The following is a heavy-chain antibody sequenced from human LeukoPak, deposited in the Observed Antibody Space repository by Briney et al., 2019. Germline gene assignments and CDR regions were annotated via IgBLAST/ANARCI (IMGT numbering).Heavy chain of an antibody. D-gene: IGHD3-16*02. CDR1: GYTFTSYG. J-gene: IGHJ4*02. V-gene: IGHV1-18*01. Sequence: GASVKVSCKASGYTFTSYGISWVRQAPGQGLEWMGWISAYNGNTNYAQKLQGRVTMTTDTSTSTAYMELRSLRSDDTAVYYCASFRFEDVWGSYRYFDYWGQGTLVTVSS. CDR2: ISAYNGNT. CDR3: ASFRFEDVWGSYRYFDY.